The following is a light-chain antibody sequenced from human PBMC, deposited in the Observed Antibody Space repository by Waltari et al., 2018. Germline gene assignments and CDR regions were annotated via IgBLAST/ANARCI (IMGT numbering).Light chain of an antibody. Sequence: AIQLTQSPSSLSASVGDRVTIACRASQDINSDLAWYQQKPGKAPKLLIYYASSFQSGVPSRFSGSGSGTDFTLTISSLQPEDFATYHCQHFKTYPITFGQGTRLEIK. CDR1: QDINSD. CDR2: YAS. V-gene: IGKV1-13*02. J-gene: IGKJ5*01. CDR3: QHFKTYPIT.